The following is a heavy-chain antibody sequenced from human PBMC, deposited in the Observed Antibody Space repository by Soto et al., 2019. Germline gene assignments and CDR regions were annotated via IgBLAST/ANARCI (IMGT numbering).Heavy chain of an antibody. J-gene: IGHJ6*02. CDR2: INHSGST. V-gene: IGHV4-34*01. D-gene: IGHD3-10*01. CDR1: GGSFSGYY. Sequence: SETLSLTCAVYGGSFSGYYWSWIRQPPGKGLEWIGEINHSGSTNYNPSLKSRVTISVDTSKNQFSLKLSSVTAADTAVYYCARGHLYYYGSGSYYNRHGYYYYGMDVWGQGTTVTV. CDR3: ARGHLYYYGSGSYYNRHGYYYYGMDV.